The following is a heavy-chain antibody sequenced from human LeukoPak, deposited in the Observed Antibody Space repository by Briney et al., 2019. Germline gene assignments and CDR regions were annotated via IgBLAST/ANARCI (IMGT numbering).Heavy chain of an antibody. V-gene: IGHV5-51*01. Sequence: GESLKISCKASGYTFTDFWIGWVRQMPGKGLEWMGIIYPVDSDTRYSPSFEGQVTISADKSIATAYLQWSSLKASDTATYFCARVTPIKIFDYWGQGSLVTVSS. CDR2: IYPVDSDT. D-gene: IGHD2-21*02. J-gene: IGHJ4*02. CDR3: ARVTPIKIFDY. CDR1: GYTFTDFW.